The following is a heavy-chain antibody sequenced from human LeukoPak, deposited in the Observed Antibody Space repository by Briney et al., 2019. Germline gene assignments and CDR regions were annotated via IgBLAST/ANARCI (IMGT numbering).Heavy chain of an antibody. Sequence: PSETLSLTCTVSGGSISSYYWSWIRQPPGKGLKWFGYIYYSGSTNYNPSLKSRVTISVDTSKNQFSLKLSSVTAADTAVYYCARDRGYCSGGSCYYFDYWGQGTLVTVSS. CDR1: GGSISSYY. D-gene: IGHD2-15*01. CDR3: ARDRGYCSGGSCYYFDY. J-gene: IGHJ4*02. V-gene: IGHV4-59*01. CDR2: IYYSGST.